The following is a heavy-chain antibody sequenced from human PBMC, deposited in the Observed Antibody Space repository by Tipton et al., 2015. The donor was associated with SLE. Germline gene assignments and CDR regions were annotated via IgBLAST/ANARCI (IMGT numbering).Heavy chain of an antibody. CDR1: GDSISSGSYY. D-gene: IGHD1-26*01. CDR3: ARTLGAIAHTVYDAFDI. Sequence: GLVKPSQTLPLTCTVSGDSISSGSYYWSWIRQPAGKGLELIGRVYTSGNTKYNPSLNSRVTISVDTSKNQFSLRLTSVTAADTAVYYCARTLGAIAHTVYDAFDIWGQGKMVTVSS. V-gene: IGHV4-61*02. CDR2: VYTSGNT. J-gene: IGHJ3*02.